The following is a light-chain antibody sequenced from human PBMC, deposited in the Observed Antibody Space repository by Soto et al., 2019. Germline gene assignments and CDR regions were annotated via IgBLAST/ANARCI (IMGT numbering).Light chain of an antibody. J-gene: IGKJ4*01. CDR3: QQLNSYPPA. V-gene: IGKV1-9*01. CDR1: QGISSY. Sequence: DIQLTQPPSFLSASVGDRVTITCRASQGISSYLAWYQQKPGKAPKLLIYAASTLQSGVPSRFSGSGSGTEFTLTISSLQPEDFATYYCQQLNSYPPACGGGTKVEIK. CDR2: AAS.